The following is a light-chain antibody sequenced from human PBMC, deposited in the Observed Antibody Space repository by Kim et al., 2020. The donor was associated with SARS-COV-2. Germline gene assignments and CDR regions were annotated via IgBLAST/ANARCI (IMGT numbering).Light chain of an antibody. V-gene: IGLV2-8*01. CDR2: EVS. Sequence: QSALAQPPSASGSPGQSVTVSCTGTSSDVGGYDYVSWYQQHPGKAPTLIIYEVSQRPSGVPDRFSASKSGNTASLTVSGLQPDDEALYFCCSYAGDNRLVFGGETQLTVL. CDR1: SSDVGGYDY. J-gene: IGLJ7*01. CDR3: CSYAGDNRLV.